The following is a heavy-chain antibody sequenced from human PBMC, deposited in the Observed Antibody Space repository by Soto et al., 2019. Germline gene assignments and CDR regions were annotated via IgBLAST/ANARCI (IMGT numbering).Heavy chain of an antibody. V-gene: IGHV1-69*13. Sequence: ASVKVSCKASGGTFSSYAISWVRQAPGQGLEWMGGIIPIFGTANYAQKFQGRVTITADESTSTAYMELSSLRSEDTAVYYCARTNSALRRFDPWGQGTLVTVSS. CDR2: IIPIFGTA. D-gene: IGHD6-13*01. CDR1: GGTFSSYA. CDR3: ARTNSALRRFDP. J-gene: IGHJ5*02.